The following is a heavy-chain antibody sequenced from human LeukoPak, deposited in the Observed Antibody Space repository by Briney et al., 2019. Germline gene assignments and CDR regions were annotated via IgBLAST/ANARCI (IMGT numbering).Heavy chain of an antibody. V-gene: IGHV4-59*01. CDR1: DGSISSYY. CDR3: ARVSAPRTVGAPDAFDI. D-gene: IGHD1-26*01. CDR2: IYYSGST. Sequence: SETLSLTCTVSDGSISSYYWSWIRQPPGKGLEWIGYIYYSGSTNYNPSLKSRVTISVDTSKNQFSLKLSSVTAADTAVYYCARVSAPRTVGAPDAFDIWGQGTMVTVSS. J-gene: IGHJ3*02.